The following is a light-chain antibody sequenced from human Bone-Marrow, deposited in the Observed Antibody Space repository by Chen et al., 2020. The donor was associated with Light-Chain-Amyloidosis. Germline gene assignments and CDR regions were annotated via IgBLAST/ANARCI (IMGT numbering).Light chain of an antibody. Sequence: NFMLTQPHSVSESPGKTVIISCTRSSGSLATNYVQWYQQRPGSSPTTVIYEDDQRPSGVPARFSGSIDRSSNSPSLSISGLKTDDEADYYCQSYQGSSQGVFGGGTKLTVL. CDR1: SGSLATNY. V-gene: IGLV6-57*01. CDR3: QSYQGSSQGV. CDR2: EDD. J-gene: IGLJ3*02.